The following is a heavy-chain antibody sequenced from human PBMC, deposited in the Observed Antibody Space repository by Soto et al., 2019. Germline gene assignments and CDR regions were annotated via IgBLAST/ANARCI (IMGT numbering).Heavy chain of an antibody. V-gene: IGHV1-46*01. D-gene: IGHD2-2*02. J-gene: IGHJ6*02. CDR1: GYTFTSYY. Sequence: ASVKVSCKASGYTFTSYYMHWVRQAPGQGLEWMGVINPSGGSTGYAQKFQGRVTMTRDTSTSTVYMELSSLRSEDTAVYYCARARGYCSSTSCYTGYYYYGMDVWGQGTTVTVSS. CDR2: INPSGGST. CDR3: ARARGYCSSTSCYTGYYYYGMDV.